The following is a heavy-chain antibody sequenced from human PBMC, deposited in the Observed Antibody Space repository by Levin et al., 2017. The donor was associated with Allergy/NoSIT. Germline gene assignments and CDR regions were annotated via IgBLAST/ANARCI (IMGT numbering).Heavy chain of an antibody. CDR1: GFTFSSYA. CDR2: ISGGAGST. J-gene: IGHJ4*02. Sequence: GGSLRLSCAASGFTFSSYAMSWVRQAPGKGLEWVSAISGGAGSTYFADSVRGRFTISRDNSKNTLYVQMNSLRADDTAVYYCARSASGSGEQGVYFDYWGQGTLVTVSS. V-gene: IGHV3-23*01. CDR3: ARSASGSGEQGVYFDY. D-gene: IGHD6-19*01.